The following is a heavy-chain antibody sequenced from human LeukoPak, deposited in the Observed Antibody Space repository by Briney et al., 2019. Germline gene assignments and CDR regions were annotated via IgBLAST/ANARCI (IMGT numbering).Heavy chain of an antibody. J-gene: IGHJ4*02. CDR2: ISYDGSNK. CDR1: GFTFSSYG. D-gene: IGHD6-13*01. CDR3: AKDMGIAAAYFDY. Sequence: GGSPRLSCAASGFTFSSYGMHWVRQAPGKGLEWVAVISYDGSNKYYADSVKGRFTISRDNSKNTLYLQMNSLRAEDTAVYYCAKDMGIAAAYFDYWGQGTLVTVSS. V-gene: IGHV3-30*18.